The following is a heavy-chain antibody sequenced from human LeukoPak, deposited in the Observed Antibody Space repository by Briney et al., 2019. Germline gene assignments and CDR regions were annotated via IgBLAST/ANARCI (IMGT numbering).Heavy chain of an antibody. J-gene: IGHJ4*02. D-gene: IGHD2-8*01. Sequence: SGGSLRLSCAASGFTFSNFLMTWVRQAPGKGPEWVSAISGSGGDTYYADSVKGRFTISRDNAKNSLYLQMNSLRTEDTAVYYCARGTMVYAIQYYFNYWGQGTLVTVSS. CDR3: ARGTMVYAIQYYFNY. CDR2: ISGSGGDT. CDR1: GFTFSNFL. V-gene: IGHV3-21*01.